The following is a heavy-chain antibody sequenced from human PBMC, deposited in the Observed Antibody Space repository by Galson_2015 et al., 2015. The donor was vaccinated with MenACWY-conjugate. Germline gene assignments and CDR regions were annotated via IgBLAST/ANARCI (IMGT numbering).Heavy chain of an antibody. CDR2: ISDSGAAT. D-gene: IGHD5/OR15-5a*01. CDR3: AKDVYMDV. Sequence: SLRLSCAVSGFTFRQYAMSWVRQAPGTGLEWVAIISDSGAATHYIDSVKGRFTISRDNSKNTLYLQMSRLRAEDTALYYCAKDVYMDVWGQGTLVTAPS. CDR1: GFTFRQYA. J-gene: IGHJ4*01. V-gene: IGHV3-23*01.